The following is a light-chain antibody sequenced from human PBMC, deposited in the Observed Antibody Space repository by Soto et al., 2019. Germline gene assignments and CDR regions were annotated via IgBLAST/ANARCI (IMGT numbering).Light chain of an antibody. Sequence: EIVMTQSPATLSVSPGERATLSCGASQSVSSNLAWYQQKPGQAPKLLLYNPSTRATGIPARFSGSGSGIEFTLTISSLQSEDFAIYYCQQYDDWPLTFGGGTKVEIK. CDR2: NPS. V-gene: IGKV3-15*01. J-gene: IGKJ4*01. CDR3: QQYDDWPLT. CDR1: QSVSSN.